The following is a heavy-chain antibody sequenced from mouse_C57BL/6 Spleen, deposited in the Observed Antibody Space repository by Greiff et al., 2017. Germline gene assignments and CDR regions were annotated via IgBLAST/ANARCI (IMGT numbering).Heavy chain of an antibody. J-gene: IGHJ1*03. V-gene: IGHV3-1*01. Sequence: EVKVEESGPGMVKPSQSLSLTCTVTGYSITSGYDWHWIRHFPGNKLEWMGYISYSGSTNYNPSLKSRISITHDTSKNHFFLKLNSVTTEDTATYYCARRGDYDALSDVWGTGTTVTVSS. D-gene: IGHD2-4*01. CDR2: ISYSGST. CDR3: ARRGDYDALSDV. CDR1: GYSITSGYD.